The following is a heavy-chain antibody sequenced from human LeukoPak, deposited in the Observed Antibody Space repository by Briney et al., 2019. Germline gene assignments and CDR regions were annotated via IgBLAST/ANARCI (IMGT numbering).Heavy chain of an antibody. J-gene: IGHJ5*02. CDR1: GGSISSSSYY. Sequence: PSETLSLTCTVSGGSISSSSYYWGWIRQPPGKGLEWIGSIYYSGSTYYNPSLKSRVTISVDTSKNQFSLKLSSVTAADTAVYYCARXRTIFGVVIIXVSXFDPWGXXXLXXVS. D-gene: IGHD3-3*01. V-gene: IGHV4-39*01. CDR2: IYYSGST. CDR3: ARXRTIFGVVIIXVSXFDP.